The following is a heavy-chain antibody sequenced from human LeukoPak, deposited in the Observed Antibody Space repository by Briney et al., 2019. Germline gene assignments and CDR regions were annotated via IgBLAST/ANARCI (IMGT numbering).Heavy chain of an antibody. J-gene: IGHJ4*02. CDR1: GFTFSSYG. D-gene: IGHD3-10*01. CDR3: AKLPYGSGSYYKHYFDY. V-gene: IGHV3-23*01. CDR2: ISGSGGST. Sequence: GGSLRLSCAASGFTFSSYGMSWVRQAPGKGLEWVSAISGSGGSTYYADSVKGRFTISRDNSKNTLYLQMNSLRAEDTAVYYCAKLPYGSGSYYKHYFDYWGQGTLVTVSS.